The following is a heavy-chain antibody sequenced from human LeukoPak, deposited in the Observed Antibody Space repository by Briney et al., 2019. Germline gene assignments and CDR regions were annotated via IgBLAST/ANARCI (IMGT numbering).Heavy chain of an antibody. CDR3: ARGPTYYDILTGYYPTTYYYYYMDV. CDR2: MNPNSGNT. Sequence: ASVKVSCKASGYTFTSYDINWVRQATGQGLEWMGWMNPNSGNTGYAQKFQGRVTMTRNTSISTAYMELSSLRSEDTAVYYCARGPTYYDILTGYYPTTYYYYYMDVWGKGTTVTISS. D-gene: IGHD3-9*01. CDR1: GYTFTSYD. V-gene: IGHV1-8*01. J-gene: IGHJ6*03.